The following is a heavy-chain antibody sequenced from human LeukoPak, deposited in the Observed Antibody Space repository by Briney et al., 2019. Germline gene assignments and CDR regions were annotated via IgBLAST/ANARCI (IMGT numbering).Heavy chain of an antibody. V-gene: IGHV3-48*03. CDR1: GFTFSSYE. CDR2: IGGSGSTI. D-gene: IGHD1-1*01. J-gene: IGHJ3*02. CDR3: ARDYLVGGTDAFDI. Sequence: GGSLRLSCAASGFTFSSYEMNWVRQAPGKGLEWVSYIGGSGSTIYYADSVKGRFTISRDNAKNSLYLQMNRLRGEDTAVYYCARDYLVGGTDAFDIWGQGTMVTASS.